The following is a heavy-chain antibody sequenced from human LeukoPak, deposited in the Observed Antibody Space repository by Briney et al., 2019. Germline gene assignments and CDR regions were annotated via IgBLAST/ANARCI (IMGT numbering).Heavy chain of an antibody. Sequence: SETLSLTCTVSGRSISSYYWSWIRQPPGEGLGWMGYIYYSGSTNYNPSLKSRVTISVDTSKNQFSLKLSSVTAADTAVYYCARQILLFGELGFDAFDIWWQGTMVTVSS. D-gene: IGHD3-10*01. V-gene: IGHV4-59*08. CDR2: IYYSGST. CDR3: ARQILLFGELGFDAFDI. CDR1: GRSISSYY. J-gene: IGHJ3*02.